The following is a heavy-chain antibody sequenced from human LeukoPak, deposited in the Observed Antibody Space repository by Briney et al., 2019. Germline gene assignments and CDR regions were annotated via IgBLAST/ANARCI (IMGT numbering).Heavy chain of an antibody. CDR1: GGTFSSYA. V-gene: IGHV1-69*01. CDR2: IIPIFGTA. D-gene: IGHD1-26*01. J-gene: IGHJ4*02. Sequence: SVKVSCTASGGTFSSYAISWVRQAPGQGLEWMGGIIPIFGTANYAQKFQGRVTITADESTSTAYMELSSLRSEDTAVYYCARAGSGSYWRREQVSYFDYWGQGTLVTVSS. CDR3: ARAGSGSYWRREQVSYFDY.